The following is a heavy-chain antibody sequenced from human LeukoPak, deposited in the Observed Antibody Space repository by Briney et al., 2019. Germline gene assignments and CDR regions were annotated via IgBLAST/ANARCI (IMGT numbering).Heavy chain of an antibody. Sequence: GGSLRLSCAASGFTFSSYWMSWVRQAPGKGLEWVANIKQDGSEKYYVDSVKGRFTISRDNAKNSLYLQMNSLRAEDTAVYYCARYVDTAMETDPYFDYWGQGTLVTVSS. CDR1: GFTFSSYW. V-gene: IGHV3-7*01. D-gene: IGHD5-18*01. J-gene: IGHJ4*02. CDR3: ARYVDTAMETDPYFDY. CDR2: IKQDGSEK.